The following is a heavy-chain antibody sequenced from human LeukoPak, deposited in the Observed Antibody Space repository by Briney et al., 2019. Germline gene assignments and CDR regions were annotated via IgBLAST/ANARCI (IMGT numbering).Heavy chain of an antibody. D-gene: IGHD3-3*01. CDR1: GYTFTSYD. V-gene: IGHV1-8*01. J-gene: IGHJ3*02. CDR3: ARAAITNDFWSGYYYNDAFDI. Sequence: GASVKVSCKASGYTFTSYDINWVRQATGQGLEWMGWMNPNSGNTGYAQKFQGRVTMTRNTSISTAYMELSSLRSEDTAVYYCARAAITNDFWSGYYYNDAFDIWGQGTMVTVSS. CDR2: MNPNSGNT.